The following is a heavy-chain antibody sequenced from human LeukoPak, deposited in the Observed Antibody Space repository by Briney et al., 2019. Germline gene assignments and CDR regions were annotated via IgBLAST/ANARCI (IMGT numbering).Heavy chain of an antibody. CDR2: ISSSGGST. V-gene: IGHV3-23*01. J-gene: IGHJ6*03. Sequence: GGSLRLSCAASGFTFGNYAMSWVRQAPGKGLEWVSIISSSGGSTYYADSVEGRFTIPRDNSKDTLYLQMNSLGAEDTATYYCAKVLDFWNGYWRYYMDVWGKGTTVTVSS. D-gene: IGHD3-3*01. CDR1: GFTFGNYA. CDR3: AKVLDFWNGYWRYYMDV.